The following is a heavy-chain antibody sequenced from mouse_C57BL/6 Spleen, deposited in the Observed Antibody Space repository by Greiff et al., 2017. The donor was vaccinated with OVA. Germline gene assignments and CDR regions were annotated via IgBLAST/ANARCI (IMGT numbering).Heavy chain of an antibody. J-gene: IGHJ3*01. Sequence: EVKLVESGGGLVQPKGSLKLSCAASGFSFNTYAMNWVRQAPGKGLEWVARIRSKSNNYATYYADSVKDRFTISRDDSESMLYLQMNNLKAEDTAMYYCVDGYYGAYWGQGTLVTVSA. CDR3: VDGYYGAY. V-gene: IGHV10-1*01. D-gene: IGHD2-3*01. CDR2: IRSKSNNYAT. CDR1: GFSFNTYA.